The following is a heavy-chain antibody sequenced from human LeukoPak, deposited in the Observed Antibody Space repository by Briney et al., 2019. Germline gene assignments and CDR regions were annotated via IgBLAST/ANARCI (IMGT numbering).Heavy chain of an antibody. Sequence: AGGFLRLSCATSGFTFTDYPMNWVRQAPGKGLEWVSDIRATAEGANFAYYADSVKGRVTISRDDAKNTLYLHMNSLRDDDTAVYYCATDQQYAFDYWGQGILVTVSS. V-gene: IGHV3-48*02. CDR1: GFTFTDYP. CDR2: IRATAEGANFA. J-gene: IGHJ4*02. D-gene: IGHD1/OR15-1a*01. CDR3: ATDQQYAFDY.